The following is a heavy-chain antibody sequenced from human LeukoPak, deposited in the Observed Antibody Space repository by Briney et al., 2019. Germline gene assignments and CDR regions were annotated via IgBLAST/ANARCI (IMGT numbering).Heavy chain of an antibody. CDR1: GGTFSSYA. Sequence: SVKVSCKASGGTFSSYAISWVRQAPGQGLEWMGGIIPIFGTANYAQKFQGRVTITADESTSTAYMELSSLRSEDTAVYYCARSAVGYALDAFDIWGQGTMVTVSS. J-gene: IGHJ3*02. CDR3: ARSAVGYALDAFDI. CDR2: IIPIFGTA. D-gene: IGHD2-2*01. V-gene: IGHV1-69*13.